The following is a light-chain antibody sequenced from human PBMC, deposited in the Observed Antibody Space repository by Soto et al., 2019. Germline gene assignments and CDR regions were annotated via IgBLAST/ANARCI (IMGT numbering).Light chain of an antibody. CDR2: DGS. CDR3: QQYDNSAPLS. V-gene: IGKV3D-20*01. Sequence: EIVLTQSPATLSLSPGDRATLSCGASQSVRSSYVAWYQQKAGLAPRLLIYDGSNRASGIPDRFSGSGSGPDFTLTIGRLEPEDFAVYYCQQYDNSAPLSFGGGTKVEMK. CDR1: QSVRSSY. J-gene: IGKJ4*01.